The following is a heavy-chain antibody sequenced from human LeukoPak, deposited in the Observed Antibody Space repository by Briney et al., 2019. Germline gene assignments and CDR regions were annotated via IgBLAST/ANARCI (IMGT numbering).Heavy chain of an antibody. Sequence: ASVKVSCKASGDTFNSNAINWVRQAPGQGLEWMGGSIPMFGTTNFAPEFQGRVTITADEFTNTAYMELTSLKSEDTAVYYCARGTTVTTAVLVPNDAFDIWGQGTMVTVSS. CDR3: ARGTTVTTAVLVPNDAFDI. V-gene: IGHV1-69*13. J-gene: IGHJ3*02. CDR1: GDTFNSNA. CDR2: SIPMFGTT. D-gene: IGHD4-17*01.